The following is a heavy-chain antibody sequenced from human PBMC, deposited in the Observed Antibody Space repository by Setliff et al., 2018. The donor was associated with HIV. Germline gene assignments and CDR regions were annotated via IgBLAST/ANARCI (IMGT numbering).Heavy chain of an antibody. V-gene: IGHV1-8*01. D-gene: IGHD3-16*01. J-gene: IGHJ5*02. CDR1: GHTFTNYD. Sequence: ASVKVSCKPSGHTFTNYDIHWMRRATGQGLEWMGWMNPNSGVSGYALKFHDRVTMTRDTSITTAYMELSSMTSEDTAVYYCARKGNVGGWFDPWGQGTLVTVSS. CDR3: ARKGNVGGWFDP. CDR2: MNPNSGVS.